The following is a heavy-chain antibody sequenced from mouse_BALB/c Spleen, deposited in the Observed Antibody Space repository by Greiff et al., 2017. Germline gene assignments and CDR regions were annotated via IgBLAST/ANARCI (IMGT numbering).Heavy chain of an antibody. J-gene: IGHJ4*01. V-gene: IGHV5-6*01. CDR3: ARLAQLGLLDY. CDR1: GFTFSSYG. CDR2: ISSGGSYT. Sequence: EVQWVESGGDLVKPGGSLKLSCAASGFTFSSYGMSWVRQTPDKRLEWVATISSGGSYTYYPDSVKGRFTISRDNAKNTLYLQMSSLKSEDTAMYYCARLAQLGLLDYWGQGTSVTVSS. D-gene: IGHD3-1*01.